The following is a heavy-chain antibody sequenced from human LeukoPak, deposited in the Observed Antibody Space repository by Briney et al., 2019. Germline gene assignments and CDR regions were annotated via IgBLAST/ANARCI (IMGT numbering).Heavy chain of an antibody. CDR2: IKSKTDGGTT. CDR3: TTINWAAFDI. Sequence: GGSLRLSCAASGFTFSSYSMNWVRQAPGKGLEWVGRIKSKTDGGTTDYAAPVKGRFTISRDESKSTLYLQMNSLKTEDTAVYYCTTINWAAFDIWGQGTMVTVSS. J-gene: IGHJ3*02. CDR1: GFTFSSYS. V-gene: IGHV3-15*01. D-gene: IGHD1-1*01.